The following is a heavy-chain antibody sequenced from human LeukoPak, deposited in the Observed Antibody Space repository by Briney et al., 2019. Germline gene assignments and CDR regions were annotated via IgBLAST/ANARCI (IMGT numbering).Heavy chain of an antibody. CDR1: GFTFSSYA. CDR2: ISYDGSNK. J-gene: IGHJ3*02. CDR3: ARDLAIYCSSTSCYASDI. V-gene: IGHV3-30-3*01. D-gene: IGHD2-2*01. Sequence: GGSLRLSCAASGFTFSSYAMHWVRQAPGKGLEWVAVISYDGSNKYYADSVKGRFTISRDDSKNTLYLQMNSLRAEDTAVYYCARDLAIYCSSTSCYASDIWGQGTMVTVSS.